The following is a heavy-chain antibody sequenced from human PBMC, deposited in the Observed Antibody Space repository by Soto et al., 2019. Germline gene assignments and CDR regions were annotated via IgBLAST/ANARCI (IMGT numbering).Heavy chain of an antibody. CDR1: VGTFSSYA. V-gene: IGHV1-69*13. CDR2: IIPIFGTA. D-gene: IGHD6-13*01. CDR3: ARGRIAAAVPIFDY. Sequence: SVKVSCKASVGTFSSYAISWVRQAPGQGLEWMGGIIPIFGTANYAQKFQGRVTITADESTSTAYMELSSLRSEDTAVYYCARGRIAAAVPIFDYWGQGNLVTVSS. J-gene: IGHJ4*02.